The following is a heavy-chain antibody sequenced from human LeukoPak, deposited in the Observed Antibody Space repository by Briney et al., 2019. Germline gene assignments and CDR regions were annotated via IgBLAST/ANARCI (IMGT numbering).Heavy chain of an antibody. CDR1: GFTFSSYA. V-gene: IGHV3-30-3*01. J-gene: IGHJ5*02. CDR3: ARGGARLVLYRGFDP. CDR2: ISYDGSNK. D-gene: IGHD3-9*01. Sequence: GGSLRLSCAASGFTFSSYAMHWVRQAPVKGLEWVAVISYDGSNKYYADSVKGRFTISRDNSKNTLYLQMNSLRAEDTAVYYCARGGARLVLYRGFDPWGQGTLVTVSS.